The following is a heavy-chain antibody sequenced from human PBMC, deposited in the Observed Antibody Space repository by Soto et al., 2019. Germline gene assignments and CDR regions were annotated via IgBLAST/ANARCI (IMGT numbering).Heavy chain of an antibody. D-gene: IGHD5-12*01. J-gene: IGHJ4*02. V-gene: IGHV4-59*01. Sequence: QVQLQVSGPGLVKPSETLSLTCTVSGDSISAYSWSWVRQPPGKGLEWIGNIHYDGNTNYNPSLKSRVTMPLDTSKNQFPLRLISVTPADTAKYFCAREGNLGRWLQPLDFWGQGTLVTVSS. CDR3: AREGNLGRWLQPLDF. CDR1: GDSISAYS. CDR2: IHYDGNT.